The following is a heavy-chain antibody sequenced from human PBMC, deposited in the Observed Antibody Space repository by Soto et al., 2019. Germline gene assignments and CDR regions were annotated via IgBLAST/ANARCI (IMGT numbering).Heavy chain of an antibody. CDR1: EFTFSPYP. D-gene: IGHD6-6*01. V-gene: IGHV3-30*09. J-gene: IGHJ6*02. CDR3: AKDQSASSNSYHAMDV. Sequence: QEQLVESGGGVVQPGRPLRLSCAASEFTFSPYPMHWVRQAPGKGLEWVAVISFDGATKYYAESVKGRFAISRDNAMNTLYLQMTSLRTEDTAVYYCAKDQSASSNSYHAMDVWGPGTTVTVSS. CDR2: ISFDGATK.